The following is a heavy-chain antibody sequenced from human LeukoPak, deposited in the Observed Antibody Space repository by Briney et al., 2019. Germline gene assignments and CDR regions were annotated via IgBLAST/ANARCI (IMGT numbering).Heavy chain of an antibody. J-gene: IGHJ4*02. CDR3: ARRYYYDSSSDFDS. D-gene: IGHD3-22*01. CDR2: LDQDGSEI. V-gene: IGHV3-7*01. CDR1: GFTFSNHW. Sequence: PGGSLRLSCAASGFTFSNHWMSWVRQAPGKGLEWVANLDQDGSEIYYVDSVKGRFTISRDNAKNSLYLQMNGLRAEDTAVYYCARRYYYDSSSDFDSWGQGTLVTVSS.